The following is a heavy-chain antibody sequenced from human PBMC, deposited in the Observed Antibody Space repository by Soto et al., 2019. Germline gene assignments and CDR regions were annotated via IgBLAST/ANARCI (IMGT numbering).Heavy chain of an antibody. CDR2: IWYDGSNK. CDR3: ARDLAVYSSSSFDY. V-gene: IGHV3-33*01. Sequence: QVQLVESGGGVVQPGRSLRLSCAASGFTFSSYGMHWVRQAPGKGLEWVAVIWYDGSNKYYADSVKGRFTISRDNSKNTLYLQMNSLRAEDTPVYYCARDLAVYSSSSFDYWGQGTLVTVSS. D-gene: IGHD6-6*01. CDR1: GFTFSSYG. J-gene: IGHJ4*02.